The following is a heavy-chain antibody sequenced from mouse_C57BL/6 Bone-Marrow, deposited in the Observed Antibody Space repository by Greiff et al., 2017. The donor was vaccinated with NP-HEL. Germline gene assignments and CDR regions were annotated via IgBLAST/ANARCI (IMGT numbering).Heavy chain of an antibody. CDR3: ARHDGGSWYFDV. Sequence: QVQLQQSGAELARPGASVKLSCKASGYTFTSYGISWVKQRTGQGLEWIGEIYPRSGNTYYNEKFKGKATLTADKSSSTAYMELSRLTSEDSAVYFCARHDGGSWYFDVWGTGTTVTVSS. V-gene: IGHV1-81*01. D-gene: IGHD1-1*01. J-gene: IGHJ1*03. CDR2: IYPRSGNT. CDR1: GYTFTSYG.